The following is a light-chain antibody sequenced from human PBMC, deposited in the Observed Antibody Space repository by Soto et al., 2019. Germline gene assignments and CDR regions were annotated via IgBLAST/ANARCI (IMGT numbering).Light chain of an antibody. CDR3: MQETQFPWT. CDR1: QSLVHSDGNTY. V-gene: IGKV2-24*01. CDR2: MIS. J-gene: IGKJ1*01. Sequence: DIVMTQTPLSSPVTLGQPASISCRSSQSLVHSDGNTYLTWLHQRPGQPPRLLLYMISNRFSGVLDRLSGSGAGTDFTLKISRVEAEDVGVYYGMQETQFPWTFGQGAKVEIK.